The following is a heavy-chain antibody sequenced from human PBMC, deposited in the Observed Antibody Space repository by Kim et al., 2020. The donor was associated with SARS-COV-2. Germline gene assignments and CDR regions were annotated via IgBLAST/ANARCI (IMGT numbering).Heavy chain of an antibody. J-gene: IGHJ4*02. CDR3: ARGRITIFGVVTEFDY. D-gene: IGHD3-3*01. V-gene: IGHV4-31*02. Sequence: STQCRVTISVDTSKNPFSLKLSAVTAADTAVYYCARGRITIFGVVTEFDYWGQGTLVTVSS.